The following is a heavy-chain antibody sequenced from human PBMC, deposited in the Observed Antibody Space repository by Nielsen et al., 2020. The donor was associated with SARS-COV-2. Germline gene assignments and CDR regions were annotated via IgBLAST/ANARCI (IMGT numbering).Heavy chain of an antibody. J-gene: IGHJ4*02. V-gene: IGHV3-48*01. CDR3: ARDLQFPHYGSGSL. CDR1: GFTFSSYS. D-gene: IGHD3-10*01. CDR2: ISSSSSTI. Sequence: GESLKISCAASGFTFSSYSMNWVRQAPGKGLEWVSYISSSSSTIYYADSVKGRFTISRDNAKNSLYLQMNSLRAEDTAVYYCARDLQFPHYGSGSLWGQGTLVTVSS.